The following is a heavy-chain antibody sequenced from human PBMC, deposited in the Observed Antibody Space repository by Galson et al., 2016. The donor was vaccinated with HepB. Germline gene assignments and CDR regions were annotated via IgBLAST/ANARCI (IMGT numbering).Heavy chain of an antibody. V-gene: IGHV4-59*01. CDR1: GGSISSYY. CDR3: ARFRGGHDI. D-gene: IGHD1-1*01. J-gene: IGHJ4*02. CDR2: IYYSGST. Sequence: LSLTCTVSGGSISSYYWSWIRQPPGKGLEWIGYIYYSGSTNYNPSLKSRVTISVDTSKNQFSLKLSSVTAADTAVYYCARFRGGHDIWGQGTLVTVSS.